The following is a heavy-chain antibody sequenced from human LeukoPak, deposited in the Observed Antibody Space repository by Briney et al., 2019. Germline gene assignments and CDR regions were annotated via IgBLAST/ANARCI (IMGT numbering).Heavy chain of an antibody. CDR3: ARGYCSSTSCYGGD. D-gene: IGHD2-2*01. Sequence: SETLSLTCTVSGGSISSGSYYWSWIRQPAGKGLEWIGRIYTSGSTNYNPSLKSRVTISVDTSKNQFSLRLSSVTAADTAVYYCARGYCSSTSCYGGDWGQGTLVTVSS. J-gene: IGHJ4*02. CDR2: IYTSGST. V-gene: IGHV4-61*02. CDR1: GGSISSGSYY.